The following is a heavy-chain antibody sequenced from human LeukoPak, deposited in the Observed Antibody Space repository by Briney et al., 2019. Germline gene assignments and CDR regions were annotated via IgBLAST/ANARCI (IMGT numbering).Heavy chain of an antibody. V-gene: IGHV3-43*01. CDR2: VSWDGGST. J-gene: IGHJ6*03. Sequence: GGSLRLSCAASGFTFDDYTMHWVRQAPGKGLEWVSLVSWDGGSTYYADSVKGRFTISRDNSKNSLYLQMNSLRAEDTALYYCAKAGGPTYYMDVWGKGTTVTVSS. D-gene: IGHD3-10*01. CDR1: GFTFDDYT. CDR3: AKAGGPTYYMDV.